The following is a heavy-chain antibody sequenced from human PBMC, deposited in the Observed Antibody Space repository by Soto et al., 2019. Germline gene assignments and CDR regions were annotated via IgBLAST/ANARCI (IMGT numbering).Heavy chain of an antibody. CDR1: GYTFTGYY. V-gene: IGHV1-2*02. CDR3: ARDEGHIEPYYYYGMDV. J-gene: IGHJ6*02. Sequence: QVQLVQSGAEVKKPGASVKVSCKASGYTFTGYYMHWVRQAAGQGLEWMGWINPNSGGTNYAQKLQGRVTMTTDTSTSTAYMELRSLRSDDTAVYYCARDEGHIEPYYYYGMDVWGQGTTVTVSS. CDR2: INPNSGGT. D-gene: IGHD2-21*01.